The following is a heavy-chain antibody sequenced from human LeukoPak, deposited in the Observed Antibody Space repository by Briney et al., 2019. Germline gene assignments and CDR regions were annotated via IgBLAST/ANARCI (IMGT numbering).Heavy chain of an antibody. V-gene: IGHV1-69*04. CDR1: GGTFSSYA. CDR3: ARDIYIRGSYYFDY. CDR2: IIPILGIA. D-gene: IGHD6-19*01. J-gene: IGHJ4*02. Sequence: GASVKVSCKASGGTFSSYAISWVRQAPGQGLEWMGRIIPILGIANYAQKFQGRVTITADKSTSTAYMELSSLRSEDTAVYYCARDIYIRGSYYFDYWGQGTLVTVSS.